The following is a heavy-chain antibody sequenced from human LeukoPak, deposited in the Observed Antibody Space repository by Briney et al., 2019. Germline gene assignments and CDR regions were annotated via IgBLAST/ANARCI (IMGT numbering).Heavy chain of an antibody. CDR1: GFTFSSYS. CDR2: ISSSSSYI. V-gene: IGHV3-21*04. J-gene: IGHJ4*02. D-gene: IGHD2-2*01. Sequence: GGSLRLSCAASGFTFSSYSMNWVRQAPGKGLEWVSSISSSSSYIYYADSVKGRFTISGDNAKNSLYLQMNSLRAEDTALYHCARVEEWSSTSCPDYWGQGTLVTVSS. CDR3: ARVEEWSSTSCPDY.